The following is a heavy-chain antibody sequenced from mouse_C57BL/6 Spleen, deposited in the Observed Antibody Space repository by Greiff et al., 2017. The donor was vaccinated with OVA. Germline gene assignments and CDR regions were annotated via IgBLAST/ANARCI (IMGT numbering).Heavy chain of an antibody. CDR1: GYTFTSYW. Sequence: QVQLQQPGAELVKPGASVKLSCKASGYTFTSYWMHWVKQRPGQGLEWIGMIHPNSGSTNYNEKFKSKATLTVDKSSSTAYMQRSSLTSEDSAVYYCARPSYGAFFDYWGQGTTLTVSS. J-gene: IGHJ2*01. CDR2: IHPNSGST. V-gene: IGHV1-64*01. D-gene: IGHD2-10*01. CDR3: ARPSYGAFFDY.